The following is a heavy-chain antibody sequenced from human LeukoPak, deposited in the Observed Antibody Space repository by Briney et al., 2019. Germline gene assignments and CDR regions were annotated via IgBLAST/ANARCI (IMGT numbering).Heavy chain of an antibody. CDR3: AKEAVRSSIAVAGTRYFQH. CDR2: ISGSGGST. Sequence: GGSLRLSCAASGITFSSYAMSWVRQAPGKGLEWVSAISGSGGSTFYTDSVKGRFTISRDNSKNTLYLQMNSLRAEDTAVYYCAKEAVRSSIAVAGTRYFQHWGQGTLVTVSS. CDR1: GITFSSYA. J-gene: IGHJ1*01. V-gene: IGHV3-23*01. D-gene: IGHD6-13*01.